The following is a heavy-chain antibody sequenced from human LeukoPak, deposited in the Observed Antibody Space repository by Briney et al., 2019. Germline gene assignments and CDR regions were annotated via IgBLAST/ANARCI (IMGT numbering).Heavy chain of an antibody. J-gene: IGHJ4*02. D-gene: IGHD4-11*01. CDR3: ARSHAQVTVPGPYLSDY. CDR1: GGTFRSYA. CDR2: INPNSGGT. Sequence: ASVKVSCKASGGTFRSYAFSWVRQAPGQGLEWMGWINPNSGGTNYAQKFQGRVTMTRDTSISTAYLDLSRLRSDDTAVYYCARSHAQVTVPGPYLSDYWGQGTLVTVSS. V-gene: IGHV1-2*02.